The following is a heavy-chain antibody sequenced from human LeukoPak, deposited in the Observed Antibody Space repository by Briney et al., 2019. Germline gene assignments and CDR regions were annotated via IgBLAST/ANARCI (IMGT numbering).Heavy chain of an antibody. D-gene: IGHD6-13*01. CDR1: GFTFSSYS. J-gene: IGHJ6*04. Sequence: GGSLRLSCAASGFTFSSYSMNWVRQAPGKGLECVSSISSSSSYIYYADSVKGRFTISIDNAKNSLYLQMSSLRAEDTAVYYCARDGSSWYKNGMDVWGKGTTVTVSS. CDR3: ARDGSSWYKNGMDV. V-gene: IGHV3-21*01. CDR2: ISSSSSYI.